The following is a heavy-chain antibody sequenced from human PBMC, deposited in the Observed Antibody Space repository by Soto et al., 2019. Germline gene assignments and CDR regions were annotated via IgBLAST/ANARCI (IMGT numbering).Heavy chain of an antibody. CDR2: IKGDGSET. CDR1: GFTLNNYY. V-gene: IGHV3-7*03. Sequence: GGSLRLSCAASGFTLNNYYMSWVRQAPGKGLEWLGKIKGDGSETHYVDSVKGRFTISRDNAENSIYLQLNNLRAEDTAMYYCARDPVTADWGQGTLVTVSS. CDR3: ARDPVTAD. J-gene: IGHJ4*02.